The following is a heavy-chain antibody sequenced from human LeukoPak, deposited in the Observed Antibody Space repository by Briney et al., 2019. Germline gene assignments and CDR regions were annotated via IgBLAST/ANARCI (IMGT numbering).Heavy chain of an antibody. CDR2: IYYSGST. CDR1: GGSISSSSYY. Sequence: ETLSLTCTVSGGSISSSSYYWGWIRQPPGKGLEWIGSIYYSGSTYYNPSLKSRVTISVDTSKNQFSLKLSSVTAADTAVYYCARHKWELLTFSDYWGQGTLVTVSS. CDR3: ARHKWELLTFSDY. D-gene: IGHD1-26*01. J-gene: IGHJ4*02. V-gene: IGHV4-39*01.